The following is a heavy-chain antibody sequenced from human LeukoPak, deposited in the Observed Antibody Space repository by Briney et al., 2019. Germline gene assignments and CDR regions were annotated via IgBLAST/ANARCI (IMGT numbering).Heavy chain of an antibody. J-gene: IGHJ6*03. Sequence: PRGSPRLSCAASGFTVSSNYMSWVRQAPGKGLEWVSVIYSGGSTYYADSVKGRFTISRDNSKNTLYLQMNSLRAEDTAVYYCARDTTQYYYYMDVWGKGTTVTVSS. CDR3: ARDTTQYYYYMDV. D-gene: IGHD1-26*01. V-gene: IGHV3-53*01. CDR2: IYSGGST. CDR1: GFTVSSNY.